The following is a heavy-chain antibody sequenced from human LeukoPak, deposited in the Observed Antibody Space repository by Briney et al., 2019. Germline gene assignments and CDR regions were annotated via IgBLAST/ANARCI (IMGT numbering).Heavy chain of an antibody. Sequence: GGSLRLSCAASGFTFSSYAMSWVRQTPGKGLEWVSAISGSGGSTYYADSVKGRFTISRDNSKNTLYLQMRSLRAVDTAVYYRAKESRDGYNDAFHIWGQGTVITVSS. CDR1: GFTFSSYA. CDR2: ISGSGGST. J-gene: IGHJ3*02. V-gene: IGHV3-23*01. CDR3: AKESRDGYNDAFHI. D-gene: IGHD5-24*01.